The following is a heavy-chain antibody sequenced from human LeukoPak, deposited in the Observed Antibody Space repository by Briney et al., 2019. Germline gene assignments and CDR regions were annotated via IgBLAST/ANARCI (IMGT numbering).Heavy chain of an antibody. V-gene: IGHV4-34*01. D-gene: IGHD5-18*01. Sequence: SETLSLTCAVYGGSFSGYYWSWIRQPPGKGLEWIGEINHSGSTNYNPSLKSRVTISVDTSKNQFSLKLSSVTAADTAVYHCARGESVDTAMVRAYYFDYWGQGTLVTVSS. CDR1: GGSFSGYY. J-gene: IGHJ4*02. CDR3: ARGESVDTAMVRAYYFDY. CDR2: INHSGST.